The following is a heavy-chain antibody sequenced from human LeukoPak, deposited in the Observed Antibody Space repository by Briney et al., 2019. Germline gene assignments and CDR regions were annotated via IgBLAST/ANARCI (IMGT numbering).Heavy chain of an antibody. J-gene: IGHJ4*02. D-gene: IGHD1-26*01. CDR3: ASRYRGSSFDY. Sequence: GGSLRLSCAASGFTVSGNYISWVRQAPGKGLEWVSVIYSDGNTFFADSVKGRFTISRDNSRNALFLQMNSLRAEDTGVYYCASRYRGSSFDYWGPGALVTVSS. CDR1: GFTVSGNY. CDR2: IYSDGNT. V-gene: IGHV3-53*01.